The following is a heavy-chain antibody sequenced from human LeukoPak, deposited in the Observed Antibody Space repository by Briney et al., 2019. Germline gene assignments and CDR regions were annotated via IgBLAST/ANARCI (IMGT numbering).Heavy chain of an antibody. Sequence: GGSLRLSXAASVFTFSSYAMSWVRQAPGKGLELVSAISGSGGSTYYADSVKGRFTISRDNSKNTLYLQMNSLRAEDTAVYYCAKATDHILDYWGQGTLVTVSS. CDR3: AKATDHILDY. J-gene: IGHJ4*02. CDR2: ISGSGGST. D-gene: IGHD1-1*01. V-gene: IGHV3-23*01. CDR1: VFTFSSYA.